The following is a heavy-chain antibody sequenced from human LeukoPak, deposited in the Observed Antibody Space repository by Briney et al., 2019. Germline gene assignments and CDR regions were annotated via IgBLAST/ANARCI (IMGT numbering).Heavy chain of an antibody. D-gene: IGHD4-17*01. CDR3: AREQYGSDDALDI. CDR2: IWNDGSNQ. Sequence: GGSLRLSCAASGFTFSIYGMHWVRQAPGKGLEWVAVIWNDGSNQYYADSVKGRFTISRDNSKNTLDLQMNSLRVEDTAVYYCAREQYGSDDALDIWGRGTMVTVSS. CDR1: GFTFSIYG. V-gene: IGHV3-33*01. J-gene: IGHJ3*02.